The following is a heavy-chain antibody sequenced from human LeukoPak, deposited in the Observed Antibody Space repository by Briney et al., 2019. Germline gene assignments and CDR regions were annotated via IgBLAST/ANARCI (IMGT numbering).Heavy chain of an antibody. D-gene: IGHD5-18*01. CDR2: IIPIFDTA. J-gene: IGHJ4*02. CDR3: ARDGGYSYGLYFDY. Sequence: SVKLSRNASVGTYSSYAISWGRRAPRPPLEWMGRIIPIFDTANYAQNFQGRVTITTEESTSTDYMELSSLRSEDTAVYYCARDGGYSYGLYFDYWGQGTLVTVSS. CDR1: VGTYSSYA. V-gene: IGHV1-69*05.